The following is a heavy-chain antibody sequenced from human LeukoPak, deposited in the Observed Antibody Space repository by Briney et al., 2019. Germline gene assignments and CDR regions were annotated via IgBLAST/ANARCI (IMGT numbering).Heavy chain of an antibody. CDR3: ARLPSGYHFDY. CDR1: GGSISSSNYY. V-gene: IGHV4-39*01. Sequence: PSETLSLTCTVSGGSISSSNYYWGWIRQSPGKELEWVGTIYYTGSTYYNPSLRSRVTISVDTSKNQFSLQLSSVTAADTAVYYCARLPSGYHFDYWGQGTLVTVSS. CDR2: IYYTGST. J-gene: IGHJ4*02. D-gene: IGHD3-22*01.